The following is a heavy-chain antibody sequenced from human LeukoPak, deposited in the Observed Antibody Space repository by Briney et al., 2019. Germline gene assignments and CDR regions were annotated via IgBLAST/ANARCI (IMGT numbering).Heavy chain of an antibody. V-gene: IGHV4-59*12. CDR2: IYYSGST. J-gene: IGHJ4*02. Sequence: SETLSLTCTVSGGSISSYYWSWLRRPPGKGLEWIGYIYYSGSTNYNPSLKSRVTISVDTSKNQFSLKLSSVTAADTAVYYCARDCDGYFDYWGQGTLVTVSS. CDR3: ARDCDGYFDY. CDR1: GGSISSYY.